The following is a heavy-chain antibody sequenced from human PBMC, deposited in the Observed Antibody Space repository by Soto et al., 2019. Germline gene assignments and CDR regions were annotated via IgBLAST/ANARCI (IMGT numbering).Heavy chain of an antibody. D-gene: IGHD6-19*01. CDR2: ISGSGGST. CDR3: VKYSSGWYHPFDY. J-gene: IGHJ4*02. V-gene: IGHV3-23*01. Sequence: EVQLLESGGGLVQPGGSLRLSCAASGFTFSSYAMSWVRQAPGKGLEWVSAISGSGGSTYYADSVKGRFTISRDNSKNTLYLQMNSLRAEDTAVYYCVKYSSGWYHPFDYWGQGTLVTVSS. CDR1: GFTFSSYA.